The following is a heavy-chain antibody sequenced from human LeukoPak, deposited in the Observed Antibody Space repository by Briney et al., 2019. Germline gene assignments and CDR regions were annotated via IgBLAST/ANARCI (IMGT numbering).Heavy chain of an antibody. CDR2: INPNSGGT. Sequence: GASVKVSCKASGYTFTGYYMHWVRQAPGQGPEWMGWINPNSGGTNYAQRFQGRVTMTRDTSISTAYMELSRLRSDDTAVYYCARDRGTIFGVVTDDYWGQGTLVTVSS. CDR1: GYTFTGYY. V-gene: IGHV1-2*02. D-gene: IGHD3-3*01. CDR3: ARDRGTIFGVVTDDY. J-gene: IGHJ4*02.